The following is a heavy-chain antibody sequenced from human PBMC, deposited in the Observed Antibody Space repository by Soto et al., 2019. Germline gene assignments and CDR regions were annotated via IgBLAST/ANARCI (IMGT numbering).Heavy chain of an antibody. D-gene: IGHD3-10*01. CDR3: SRGTAVRVGIRRTYSWVNP. J-gene: IGHJ5*02. CDR1: GASFSGSY. CDR2: VDHRENTTDT. V-gene: IGHV4-34*01. Sequence: AQLQQWGAGLLKPSETLSLTCAVYGASFSGSYWSWLRQRPGKGLEWIGEVDHRENTTDTNYNPALRSRVTISAATTKTQFSLKLSSGPDANTAVYYWSRGTAVRVGIRRTYSWVNPCGQGTLVTVSS.